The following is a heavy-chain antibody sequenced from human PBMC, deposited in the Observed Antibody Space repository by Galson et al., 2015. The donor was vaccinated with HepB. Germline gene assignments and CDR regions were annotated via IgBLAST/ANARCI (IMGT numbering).Heavy chain of an antibody. Sequence: QSGAEVTKPGESLKISCKGSGYSFTSYWIGWVRQMPGKGLEWMGIIYPGDSESRYSPSFQGQVTISVDKSISTAYLQLSSLKASDTAMYYCARQGGLYYYYYGMDVWGQGTTVTVSS. V-gene: IGHV5-51*01. CDR3: ARQGGLYYYYYGMDV. CDR2: IYPGDSES. J-gene: IGHJ6*02. D-gene: IGHD3-16*01. CDR1: GYSFTSYW.